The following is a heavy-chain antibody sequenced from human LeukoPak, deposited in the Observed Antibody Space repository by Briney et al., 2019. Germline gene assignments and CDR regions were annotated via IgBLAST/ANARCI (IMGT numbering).Heavy chain of an antibody. CDR1: GFSYRGYSYSGYA. Sequence: GGSLRLSCVASGFSYRGYSYSGYAMNWVRQAPGKGLEWVSGISGSGGSTFYADSVKGRFTISRDNSKNTLYLQMNSLRAEDAAVYYCAKRNQGEGGDFDYWGQGTLVTVSS. CDR3: AKRNQGEGGDFDY. CDR2: ISGSGGST. V-gene: IGHV3-23*01. J-gene: IGHJ4*02. D-gene: IGHD3-10*01.